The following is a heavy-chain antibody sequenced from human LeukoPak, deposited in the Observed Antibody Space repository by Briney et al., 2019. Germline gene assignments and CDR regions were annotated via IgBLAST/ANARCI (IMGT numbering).Heavy chain of an antibody. D-gene: IGHD1-14*01. V-gene: IGHV4-39*07. Sequence: SETLSLTCTVSGGSISSSSYYWGWIRQPPGKGLEWIGSIYYSGSTYYNPSLKSRVTISVDTSKNQFSLKLSSVSAADTAMYYCARVTLTTTARAFDIWGQGTMVTVSS. CDR2: IYYSGST. CDR1: GGSISSSSYY. J-gene: IGHJ3*02. CDR3: ARVTLTTTARAFDI.